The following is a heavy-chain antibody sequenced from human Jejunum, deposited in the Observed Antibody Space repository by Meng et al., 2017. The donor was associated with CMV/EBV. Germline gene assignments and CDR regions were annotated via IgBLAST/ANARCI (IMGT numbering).Heavy chain of an antibody. D-gene: IGHD6-13*01. J-gene: IGHJ5*02. V-gene: IGHV3-23*01. CDR3: AKGLAAARFDA. CDR2: ISGGGGTT. Sequence: ASCFHLNTFVMSWVRQAPGKGLEWVSGISGGGGTTYFADSVKGRFTISKDNSKNTLYLQMNSLRVEDTAVYYCAKGLAAARFDAWGQGTLVTVSS. CDR1: CFHLNTFV.